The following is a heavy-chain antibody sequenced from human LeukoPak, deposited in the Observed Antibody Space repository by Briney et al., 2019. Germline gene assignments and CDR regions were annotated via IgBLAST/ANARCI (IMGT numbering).Heavy chain of an antibody. CDR1: GGTFSSYA. J-gene: IGHJ6*03. Sequence: GASVKVSCKASGGTFSSYAISWVRQAPGQGLEWMGRIIPIFGTANYAQKFQGRVTITTDESTSTAYMELSSLRSEDTAVYYCATVAVAGPDNRYYYYYYMDVWGKGTTVTVSS. CDR2: IIPIFGTA. V-gene: IGHV1-69*05. D-gene: IGHD6-19*01. CDR3: ATVAVAGPDNRYYYYYYMDV.